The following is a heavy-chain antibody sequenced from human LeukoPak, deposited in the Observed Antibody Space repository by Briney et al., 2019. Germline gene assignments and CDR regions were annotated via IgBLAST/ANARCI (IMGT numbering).Heavy chain of an antibody. J-gene: IGHJ4*02. V-gene: IGHV1-24*01. D-gene: IGHD6-19*01. CDR2: FDPEDGET. CDR3: ATQGTVAGSY. Sequence: ASVNVSCKVSGYTLTELSMHWVRQAPGKRLEWMGGFDPEDGETIYAQKFQGRVTMTEDTSTDTAYMELSSLRSEDTAVYYCATQGTVAGSYWGQGTLVTVSS. CDR1: GYTLTELS.